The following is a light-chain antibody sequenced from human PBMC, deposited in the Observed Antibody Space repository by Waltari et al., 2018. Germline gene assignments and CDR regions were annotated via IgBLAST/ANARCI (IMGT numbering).Light chain of an antibody. CDR1: RRDVGSYNL. CDR2: EGS. J-gene: IGLJ1*01. Sequence: QSALTQPASVSGSPGQSITLSCPGTRRDVGSYNLVPWYQQHPGSAPKLIIYEGSKRPSGVSSRFSGSRSGNTASLTISGLQADDEGDYYCCSYAAINTYVFGTGTKVSVL. CDR3: CSYAAINTYV. V-gene: IGLV2-23*01.